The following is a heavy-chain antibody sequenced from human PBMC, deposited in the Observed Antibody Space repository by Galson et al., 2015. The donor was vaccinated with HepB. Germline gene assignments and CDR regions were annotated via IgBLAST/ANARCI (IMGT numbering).Heavy chain of an antibody. Sequence: SLRLSCAASGFTFSSYAMSWVRQAPGKGLEWISTISGSGGNTYYADSVKGRFTISRDNSKNTLYLQMNSLRAEDTAIYYCAKARSQWLRPYYFDYWGQGTPVTVSS. CDR3: AKARSQWLRPYYFDY. V-gene: IGHV3-23*01. J-gene: IGHJ4*02. CDR1: GFTFSSYA. CDR2: ISGSGGNT. D-gene: IGHD6-19*01.